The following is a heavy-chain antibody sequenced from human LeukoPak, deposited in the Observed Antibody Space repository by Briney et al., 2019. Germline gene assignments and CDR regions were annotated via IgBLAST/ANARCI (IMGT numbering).Heavy chain of an antibody. Sequence: PGGSLRLSCAASGSTFSSYGMHWVRQAPGKGLEWVAVISYDGSNKYYADSVKGRFTISRDNSKNTLYLQMNSLRAEDTAVYYCARDKLGRGVITATIDYWGQGTLVTVSS. CDR1: GSTFSSYG. J-gene: IGHJ4*02. V-gene: IGHV3-30*03. CDR2: ISYDGSNK. D-gene: IGHD3-10*01. CDR3: ARDKLGRGVITATIDY.